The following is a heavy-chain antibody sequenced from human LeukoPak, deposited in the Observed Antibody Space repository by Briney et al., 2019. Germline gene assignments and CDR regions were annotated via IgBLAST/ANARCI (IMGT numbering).Heavy chain of an antibody. CDR1: GFTFAIHA. D-gene: IGHD6-19*01. V-gene: IGHV3-23*01. CDR3: ARDGAVAGTGALDY. CDR2: ISGDGAST. Sequence: GGSLRLSCAASGFTFAIHAMTWVRQAPGKGLEWVSGISGDGASTHYAESVKGQFTISRDNSQNTLFLQMNSLRVEDTAVYYCARDGAVAGTGALDYWGQGTLVTVSS. J-gene: IGHJ4*02.